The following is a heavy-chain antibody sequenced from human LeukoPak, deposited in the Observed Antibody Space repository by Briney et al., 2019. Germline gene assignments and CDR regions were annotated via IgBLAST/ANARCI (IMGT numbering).Heavy chain of an antibody. CDR3: ARYSGYYLSYFDY. CDR1: DGSFSGYY. CDR2: INHSGST. V-gene: IGHV4-34*01. Sequence: SETLSLTCAVYDGSFSGYYWSWIRQPPGKGLEWIGEINHSGSTNYNPSLKSRVTISVDTSKNQFSLKLNSMTAADTAMYYCARYSGYYLSYFDYWGQGTLVTVSS. J-gene: IGHJ4*02. D-gene: IGHD3-22*01.